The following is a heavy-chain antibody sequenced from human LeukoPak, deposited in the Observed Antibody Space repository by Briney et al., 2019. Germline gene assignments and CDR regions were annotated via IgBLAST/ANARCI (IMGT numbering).Heavy chain of an antibody. J-gene: IGHJ6*02. V-gene: IGHV3-9*01. CDR3: AKGKQWLVLVDYYGMDV. CDR2: VSWNSGSI. Sequence: GRSLRLSCAASGFTFDDYAMHWVRQAPGKGLEWVSGVSWNSGSIGYADSVKGRFTISRDNAKNSLYLQMNSLRAEDTALYYCAKGKQWLVLVDYYGMDVWGQGTTVTVSS. D-gene: IGHD6-19*01. CDR1: GFTFDDYA.